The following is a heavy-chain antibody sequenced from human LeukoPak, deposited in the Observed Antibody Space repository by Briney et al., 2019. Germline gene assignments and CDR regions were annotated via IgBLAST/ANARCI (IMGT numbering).Heavy chain of an antibody. J-gene: IGHJ3*02. V-gene: IGHV4-34*01. D-gene: IGHD4-17*01. Sequence: SETLSLTCAVYGGSFSGYYWSWIRQPPGKGLEWIGEINHSGSTNYNPSLKSRVTISVDTSKNQFSLNLSSVTAADTAVYYCAGGAYGAYLYAFDIWGQGTMVTVSS. CDR2: INHSGST. CDR3: AGGAYGAYLYAFDI. CDR1: GGSFSGYY.